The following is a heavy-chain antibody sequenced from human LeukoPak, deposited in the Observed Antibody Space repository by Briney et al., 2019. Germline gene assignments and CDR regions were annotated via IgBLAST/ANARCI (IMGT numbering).Heavy chain of an antibody. D-gene: IGHD1-26*01. Sequence: SETLSLTCTVSGGSISSGDYYWSWIRQPPGKGLEWIGYIYHSGSTYYNPSLKSRVTISVDRSKNQFSLKPSSVTAADTAVYYCARAIVGATRGDYFDYWGQGTLVTVSS. CDR1: GGSISSGDYY. V-gene: IGHV4-30-4*01. CDR2: IYHSGST. CDR3: ARAIVGATRGDYFDY. J-gene: IGHJ4*02.